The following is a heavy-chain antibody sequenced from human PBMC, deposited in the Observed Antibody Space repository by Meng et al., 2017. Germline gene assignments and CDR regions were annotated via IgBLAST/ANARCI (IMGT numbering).Heavy chain of an antibody. J-gene: IGHJ4*02. D-gene: IGHD3-3*01. Sequence: LCRSGVEVKKPGASVKVSCKASGYTFTSYAMHWVRQAPGQRLEWMGWINAGNGNTKYSQKFQGRVTITRDTSASTAYMELSSLRSEDTAVYYCARDSGRFNFWSGYYTFDYWGQGTLVTVSS. CDR2: INAGNGNT. CDR1: GYTFTSYA. CDR3: ARDSGRFNFWSGYYTFDY. V-gene: IGHV1-3*01.